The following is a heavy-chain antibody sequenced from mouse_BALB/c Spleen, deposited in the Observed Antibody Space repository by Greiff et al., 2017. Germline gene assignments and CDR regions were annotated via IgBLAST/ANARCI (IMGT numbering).Heavy chain of an antibody. J-gene: IGHJ4*01. CDR1: GFTFSSYY. V-gene: IGHV5-6-2*01. D-gene: IGHD2-1*01. Sequence: EVKLVESGGGLVKLGGSLKLSCAASGFTFSSYYMSWVRQTPEKRLELVAAINSNGGSTYYPDTVKGRFTISRDNAKNTLYLQMSSLKSEDTALYYCARHYGNYPFYAMDYWGQGTSVTVSS. CDR2: INSNGGST. CDR3: ARHYGNYPFYAMDY.